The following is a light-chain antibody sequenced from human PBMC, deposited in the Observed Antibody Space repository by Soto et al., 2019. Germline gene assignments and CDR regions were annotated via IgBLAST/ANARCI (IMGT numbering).Light chain of an antibody. Sequence: AIPMTQSPSSLSASVGDRVTITCRASQDIRNDLGGYQQKPGKAPNLLIYAASTLQIGVPSRFSGSGSGTDFTLTNSSLQSEDVVNYYFIRGYNFPHTCGPGTKVDIK. J-gene: IGKJ3*01. CDR3: IRGYNFPHT. V-gene: IGKV1-6*01. CDR2: AAS. CDR1: QDIRND.